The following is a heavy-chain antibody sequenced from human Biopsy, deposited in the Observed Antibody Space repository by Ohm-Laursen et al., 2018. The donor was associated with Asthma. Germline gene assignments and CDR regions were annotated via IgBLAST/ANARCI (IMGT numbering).Heavy chain of an antibody. V-gene: IGHV4-59*01. Sequence: TLSLTCAVYGGSISSYYWSWIRQPPGKGLEWIGYIYYSGSTNYNPSLKSRVTISVDTSKNQFSLKLSSVTAADTAVYYCARGRITMIGGWFDPWGQGTLVTVSS. CDR1: GGSISSYY. J-gene: IGHJ5*02. CDR2: IYYSGST. CDR3: ARGRITMIGGWFDP. D-gene: IGHD3-22*01.